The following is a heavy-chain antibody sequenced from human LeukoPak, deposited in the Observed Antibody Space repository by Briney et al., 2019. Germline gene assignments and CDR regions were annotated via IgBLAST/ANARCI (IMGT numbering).Heavy chain of an antibody. CDR1: GFTFSGSA. CDR3: TRPRDYYDSSGYPN. V-gene: IGHV3-73*01. J-gene: IGHJ4*02. D-gene: IGHD3-22*01. Sequence: PGGSLRLSCAASGFTFSGSAMHWVRQASGKGLEWVGRIRSKANSYATAYAASVKGRFTISRDDSRNTAYLQMNSLKTEDTAVYYCTRPRDYYDSSGYPNWGQGTLVTVSS. CDR2: IRSKANSYAT.